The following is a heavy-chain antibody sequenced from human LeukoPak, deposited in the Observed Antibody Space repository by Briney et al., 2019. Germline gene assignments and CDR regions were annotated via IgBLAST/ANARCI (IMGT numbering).Heavy chain of an antibody. CDR3: YLYSYGESGY. J-gene: IGHJ4*02. D-gene: IGHD5-18*01. Sequence: GGSLRLSCAASGFTFSSYAMGWVRQAPGKGLEWVSAISGSGGSTYYADSVKGRFTISRDNSKNTLYLQMNSLRAEDTAVYYSYLYSYGESGYWGQGTLVTVSS. CDR2: ISGSGGST. V-gene: IGHV3-23*01. CDR1: GFTFSSYA.